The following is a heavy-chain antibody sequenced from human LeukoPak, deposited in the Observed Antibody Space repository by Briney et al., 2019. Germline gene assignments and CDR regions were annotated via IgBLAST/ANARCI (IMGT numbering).Heavy chain of an antibody. V-gene: IGHV1-8*01. D-gene: IGHD2-15*01. J-gene: IGHJ2*01. Sequence: ASVKVSCKASGYTFTSYDISWVRQATGQGLGWMGWMNPISGNTGYAQKFQGRVTMTRSTSISTAYMELSSLRSEDTAVYYCARLYCSGGDCLRYFNLWGRGTLITVSS. CDR3: ARLYCSGGDCLRYFNL. CDR1: GYTFTSYD. CDR2: MNPISGNT.